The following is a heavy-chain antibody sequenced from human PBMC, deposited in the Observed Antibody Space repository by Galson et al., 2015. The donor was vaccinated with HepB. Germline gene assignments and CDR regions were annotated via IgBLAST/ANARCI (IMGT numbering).Heavy chain of an antibody. J-gene: IGHJ4*02. Sequence: SLRLSCAASGFTFSDYYMSWMRQAPGKGLEWLSYISHSGTTVYHAESLKGRFSISRDNAKNSLYLQMNSLRAEDTAVYYCARGLGGYWGQGTLVTVSS. D-gene: IGHD2-15*01. CDR1: GFTFSDYY. V-gene: IGHV3-11*01. CDR2: ISHSGTTV. CDR3: ARGLGGY.